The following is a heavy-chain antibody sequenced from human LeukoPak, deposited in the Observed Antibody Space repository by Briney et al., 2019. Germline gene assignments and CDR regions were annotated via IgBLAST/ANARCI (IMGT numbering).Heavy chain of an antibody. CDR1: GFIFRQYA. J-gene: IGHJ5*01. D-gene: IGHD3/OR15-3a*01. CDR3: TREDWDFDS. V-gene: IGHV3-30*02. CDR2: IRFDGS. Sequence: PGGSLRLSCAASGFIFRQYAIHWVRQAPGKGLEWVACIRFDGSKYGDSVKGRFTISRDNSNNMAYLEMDSLRKGDTAVYYCTREDWDFDSWGQGTLVTVSS.